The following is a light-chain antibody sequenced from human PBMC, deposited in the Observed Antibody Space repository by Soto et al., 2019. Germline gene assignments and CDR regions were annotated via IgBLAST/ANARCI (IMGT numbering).Light chain of an antibody. CDR1: QSVGSN. J-gene: IGKJ1*01. V-gene: IGKV3-15*01. CDR2: GAS. Sequence: EIVMTQSPGTLSVSPGEGATLXWKFSQSVGSNLAWYQQKAGQAPRLLIYGASTRATGIPVRFTGSGSGTEFTLTISSLQSEDFAVYYCQHYSNWPPWTFGRGT. CDR3: QHYSNWPPWT.